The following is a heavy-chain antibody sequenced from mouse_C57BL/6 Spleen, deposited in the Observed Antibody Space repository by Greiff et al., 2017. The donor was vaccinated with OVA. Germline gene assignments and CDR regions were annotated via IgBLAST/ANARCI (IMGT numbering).Heavy chain of an antibody. Sequence: EVQLQESGPGLVKPSQSLSLTCSVTGYSITSGYYWNWIRQFPGNKLEWMGYISYDGSNNYNPSLKNRISITRDTSKNQFFLKLNSVTTEDTATYYCARDDRAAWFAYWGQGTLVTVSA. V-gene: IGHV3-6*01. CDR3: ARDDRAAWFAY. D-gene: IGHD3-1*01. CDR2: ISYDGSN. J-gene: IGHJ3*01. CDR1: GYSITSGYY.